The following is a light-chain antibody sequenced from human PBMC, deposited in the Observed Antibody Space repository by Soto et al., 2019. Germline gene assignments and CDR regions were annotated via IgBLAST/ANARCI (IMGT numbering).Light chain of an antibody. CDR1: QSVSSSY. CDR2: GAS. J-gene: IGKJ1*01. Sequence: EIVLTQSPGTLSLSPGERATLSCRASQSVSSSYLAWYQQKPGQAPRLLVYGASTRASGIPPRFSGSGSGTDFTLTISSLQSEDFAVYYCQQLNYWPRITFGQGTKVDIK. CDR3: QQLNYWPRIT. V-gene: IGKV3-15*01.